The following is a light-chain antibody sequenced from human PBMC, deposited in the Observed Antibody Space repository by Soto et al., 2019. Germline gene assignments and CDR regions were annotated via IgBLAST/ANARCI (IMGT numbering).Light chain of an antibody. CDR1: QSVSASQ. Sequence: PGERATLSCRTSQSVSASQLAWYQQKPGQAPRLLIYGISKRAAGIPDRFTGSGSGTDFTLTISRLEPEDFAVYYCKQYKEWPPFTFGQGTRLEI. CDR2: GIS. CDR3: KQYKEWPPFT. J-gene: IGKJ5*01. V-gene: IGKV3-20*01.